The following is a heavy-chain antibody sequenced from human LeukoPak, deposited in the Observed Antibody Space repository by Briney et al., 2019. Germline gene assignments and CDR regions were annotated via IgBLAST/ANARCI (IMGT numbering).Heavy chain of an antibody. D-gene: IGHD5-18*01. Sequence: GGSLRLSCTASGLTFSSSWMDWVRQAPGKGLEWVASINPDGNKKYSADSVKGRFTISRDNAENSLYLQMNSLRVEDTAFYYCARDLAYSRLDYWGQGMLVTVSS. CDR3: ARDLAYSRLDY. CDR2: INPDGNKK. V-gene: IGHV3-7*01. J-gene: IGHJ4*02. CDR1: GLTFSSSW.